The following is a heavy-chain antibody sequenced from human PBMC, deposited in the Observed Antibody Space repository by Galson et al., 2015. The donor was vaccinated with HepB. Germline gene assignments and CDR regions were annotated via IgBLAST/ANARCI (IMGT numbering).Heavy chain of an antibody. CDR1: GGSISSGGYY. D-gene: IGHD2-21*02. Sequence: SETLSLTCTVSGGSISSGGYYWSWIRQPPGKGLEWIGYIYYSGSTNYNPSLKSRVTISVDTSKNQFSLKLSSVTAADTVVYYGARTVGSHIVVVTAMVEYWYFDLWGRGTLVTVSS. CDR2: IYYSGST. CDR3: ARTVGSHIVVVTAMVEYWYFDL. V-gene: IGHV4-61*08. J-gene: IGHJ2*01.